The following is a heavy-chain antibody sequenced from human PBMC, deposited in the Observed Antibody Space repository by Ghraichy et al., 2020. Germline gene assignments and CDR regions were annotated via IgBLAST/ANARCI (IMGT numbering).Heavy chain of an antibody. CDR2: MHHTGST. D-gene: IGHD2-15*01. Sequence: SQTLSLTCTVSGGSITSSNYYWGWIRQPPGKELEWIGSMHHTGSTYYNPSLENRLTISADTSKNEFSLKLSSVTAADTAVYYCVGSLVVIRDFGLWGRGTLVTVST. CDR1: GGSITSSNYY. CDR3: VGSLVVIRDFGL. J-gene: IGHJ2*01. V-gene: IGHV4-39*01.